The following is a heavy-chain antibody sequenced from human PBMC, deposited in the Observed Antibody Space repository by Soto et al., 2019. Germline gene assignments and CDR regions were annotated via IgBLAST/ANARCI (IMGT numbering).Heavy chain of an antibody. CDR1: GGTFSSYA. V-gene: IGHV1-69*13. J-gene: IGHJ4*02. Sequence: SVKVSCKASGGTFSSYAISWVRQAPGQGLEWMGGIIPIFGTANYAQKFQGRVTITADESTSTAYMELSSLRSEDTAVYYCASSLAYCGGDCHLDYRGQGTLVTVSS. CDR2: IIPIFGTA. CDR3: ASSLAYCGGDCHLDY. D-gene: IGHD2-21*02.